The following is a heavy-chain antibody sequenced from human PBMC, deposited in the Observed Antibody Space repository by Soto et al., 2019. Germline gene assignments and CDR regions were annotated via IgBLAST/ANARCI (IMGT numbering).Heavy chain of an antibody. CDR1: GDSINSDNYY. CDR2: IYYRGNT. D-gene: IGHD3-9*01. V-gene: IGHV4-39*01. CDR3: ARLEGLATISYYFDY. J-gene: IGHJ4*02. Sequence: QLQLQESGPGLLKPSETLSLTCSVSGDSINSDNYYWGWIRQPPGKGLEWIVSIYYRGNTYYNPSLKTRVTISLNKSKRQFSLKRNSVTAADSAVYFCARLEGLATISYYFDYWGQGTLVTVSS.